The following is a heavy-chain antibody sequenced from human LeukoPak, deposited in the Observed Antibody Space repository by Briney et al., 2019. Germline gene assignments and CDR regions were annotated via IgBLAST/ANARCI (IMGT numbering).Heavy chain of an antibody. CDR2: ISYIGST. CDR3: ARGAGFGYYYDSSGYYENWFDP. J-gene: IGHJ5*02. Sequence: SETLSLTCTVSGGSFSSHYWSWIRQPPGKGLEWIGYISYIGSTNYNPSLKSRVTISVDTSKNQFSLKLSSVTAADTAVYYCARGAGFGYYYDSSGYYENWFDPWGQGTLVTVSS. V-gene: IGHV4-59*11. D-gene: IGHD3-22*01. CDR1: GGSFSSHY.